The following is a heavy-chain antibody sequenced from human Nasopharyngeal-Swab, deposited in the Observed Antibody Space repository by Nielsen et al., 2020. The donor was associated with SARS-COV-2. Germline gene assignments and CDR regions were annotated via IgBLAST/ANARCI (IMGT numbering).Heavy chain of an antibody. CDR1: GGSINSGDSC. V-gene: IGHV4-31*03. D-gene: IGHD1-26*01. J-gene: IGHJ6*02. CDR3: ARDYRGAGYYYYGMDV. Sequence: LRLSCTVSGGSINSGDSCWSWIRQHPGKGLEWIGYISYRGSTYYNPSLKSRVTISVDTSKNQVSLNLSSVTAADTAVYYCARDYRGAGYYYYGMDVWGQGTTVTVS. CDR2: ISYRGST.